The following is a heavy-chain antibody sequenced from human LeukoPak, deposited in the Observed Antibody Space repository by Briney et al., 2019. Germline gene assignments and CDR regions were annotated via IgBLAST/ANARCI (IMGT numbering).Heavy chain of an antibody. Sequence: GGSLRLSCAASGFTFSSYGMHWVRQAPGKGLEWVAVISYDGSNKYYADSVKGRFTISRDNSKNTLYLQMNSLRAEDTAVYYCANFYLAAAGLDYWGQGTLVTVSS. CDR3: ANFYLAAAGLDY. D-gene: IGHD6-13*01. V-gene: IGHV3-30*18. J-gene: IGHJ4*02. CDR1: GFTFSSYG. CDR2: ISYDGSNK.